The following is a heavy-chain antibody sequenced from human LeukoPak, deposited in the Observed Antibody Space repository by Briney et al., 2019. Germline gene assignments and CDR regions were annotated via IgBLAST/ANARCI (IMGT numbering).Heavy chain of an antibody. V-gene: IGHV3-74*01. CDR2: INDDETST. Sequence: GGSLRLSCAASGFSFSSSWMHWVRQVPGKGLEWVSRINDDETSTTYAESVKGRFTISRDNAKDTLFLQMNSLRAEDTAVYYCATTGSGSYYDYWGQGTLVTVSS. D-gene: IGHD1-26*01. CDR1: GFSFSSSW. J-gene: IGHJ4*02. CDR3: ATTGSGSYYDY.